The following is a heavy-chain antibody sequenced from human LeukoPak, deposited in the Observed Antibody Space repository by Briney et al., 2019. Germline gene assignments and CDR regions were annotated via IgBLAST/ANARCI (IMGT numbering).Heavy chain of an antibody. CDR1: GGSISSYY. J-gene: IGHJ4*02. CDR2: IYYSGST. V-gene: IGHV4-59*08. D-gene: IGHD3-22*01. CDR3: ARQTGYYYDSSGYYYFDY. Sequence: PSETLSLTCTVSGGSISSYYWSWIRQPPGKGLEWIGYIYYSGSTNYNPSLKSRVTISVDTSKNQFSLKLSSVTAADTAVYYCARQTGYYYDSSGYYYFDYWGQGTLVTVSS.